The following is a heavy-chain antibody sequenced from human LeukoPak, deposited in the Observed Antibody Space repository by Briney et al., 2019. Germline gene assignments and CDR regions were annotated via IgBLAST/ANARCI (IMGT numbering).Heavy chain of an antibody. CDR2: INKEGGIT. CDR3: VRLLDVDY. D-gene: IGHD3-3*01. CDR1: GFTFSNYW. J-gene: IGHJ4*02. Sequence: GGSLRLSCAASGFTFSNYWMHWVRQAPGKGLVWVSRINKEGGITDYADSVKGRFTISRDNAKNTLYLQMNSLRVEDTAVYYCVRLLDVDYWGQGTLVTVSS. V-gene: IGHV3-74*01.